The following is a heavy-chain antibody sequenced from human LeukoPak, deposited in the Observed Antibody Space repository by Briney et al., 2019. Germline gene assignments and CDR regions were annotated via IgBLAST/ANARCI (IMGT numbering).Heavy chain of an antibody. D-gene: IGHD3-10*01. CDR1: GFTLSSYW. Sequence: GGSLRLSCAASGFTLSSYWMSWVRQAPGKGLEWVANIKQDGSEKYYVDSVKGRFTISRDNAKNSLYLQMNSLRAEDTAVYYCARDHEYYYGSGSFFFDYWGQGTLVTVSS. J-gene: IGHJ4*02. CDR3: ARDHEYYYGSGSFFFDY. V-gene: IGHV3-7*04. CDR2: IKQDGSEK.